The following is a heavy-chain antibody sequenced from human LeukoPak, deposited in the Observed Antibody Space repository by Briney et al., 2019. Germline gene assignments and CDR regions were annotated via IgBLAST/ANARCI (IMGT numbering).Heavy chain of an antibody. D-gene: IGHD5-24*01. J-gene: IGHJ4*02. V-gene: IGHV4-31*03. CDR2: IYYSGST. Sequence: SETLSLTCTVSGGSISSGGHYWTWIRQHPGKGLECIVCIYYSGSTYYYPSLKSRVTISVDTTKNQFSLKLSSVTAADTAVYYCARGLRDGYNYVNYFDYWGQGTLVTVSS. CDR3: ARGLRDGYNYVNYFDY. CDR1: GGSISSGGHY.